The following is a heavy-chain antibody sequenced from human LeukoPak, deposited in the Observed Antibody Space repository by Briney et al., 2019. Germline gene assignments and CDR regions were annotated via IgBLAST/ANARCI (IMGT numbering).Heavy chain of an antibody. Sequence: ASVKVSCKASGYTFTSYAMNWVRQAPGQGLEWMGIINPSGGSTSYAQKFQGRVTMTRDTSTSTVYMELSSLRSEDTAVYYCASAYLPVGFDYWGQGTLVTVSS. V-gene: IGHV1-46*01. D-gene: IGHD2/OR15-2a*01. CDR3: ASAYLPVGFDY. CDR1: GYTFTSYA. CDR2: INPSGGST. J-gene: IGHJ4*02.